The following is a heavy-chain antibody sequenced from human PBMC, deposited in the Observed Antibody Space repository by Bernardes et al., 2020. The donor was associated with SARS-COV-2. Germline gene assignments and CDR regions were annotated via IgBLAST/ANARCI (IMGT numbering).Heavy chain of an antibody. V-gene: IGHV3-30*18. CDR3: AKDWAASLSSGWYVPVDF. D-gene: IGHD6-19*01. CDR1: GFTFSRYG. CDR2: ISYDGTKT. J-gene: IGHJ4*02. Sequence: GGSQRLSCAASGFTFSRYGMHWVRQAPGKGLEWVALISYDGTKTYYADSVKGRFTISRDDSKNTLYQQMNSLRAEDTAVYYCAKDWAASLSSGWYVPVDFWGQGTLVTVSS.